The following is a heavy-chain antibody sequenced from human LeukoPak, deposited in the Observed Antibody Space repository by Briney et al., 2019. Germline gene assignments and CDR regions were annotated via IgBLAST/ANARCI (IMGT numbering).Heavy chain of an antibody. Sequence: PGGSLRLSCAASGFTFSSHNMNWVRQAPGKGLEWVSAISGSGGRTYYADSVKGRFTISRDNSKNTLYLQMNSLRAEDTAVYYCAKDGPQSIVGATTFDYWGQGTLVTVSS. D-gene: IGHD1-26*01. V-gene: IGHV3-23*01. CDR2: ISGSGGRT. CDR1: GFTFSSHN. CDR3: AKDGPQSIVGATTFDY. J-gene: IGHJ4*02.